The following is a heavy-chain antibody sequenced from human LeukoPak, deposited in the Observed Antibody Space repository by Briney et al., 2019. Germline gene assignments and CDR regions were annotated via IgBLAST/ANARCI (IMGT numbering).Heavy chain of an antibody. CDR1: GYTFTGYH. V-gene: IGHV1-18*03. J-gene: IGHJ4*02. D-gene: IGHD4-17*01. CDR3: ARDENYGIFFNVDY. Sequence: ASVKVSCKASGYTFTGYHMHWVRQAPGQGLEWMGWISGSTGDTNYAQKFQGRVTMTADTSSSTAYMELRSLRLGDMAVYYCARDENYGIFFNVDYWGQGTLVTVSS. CDR2: ISGSTGDT.